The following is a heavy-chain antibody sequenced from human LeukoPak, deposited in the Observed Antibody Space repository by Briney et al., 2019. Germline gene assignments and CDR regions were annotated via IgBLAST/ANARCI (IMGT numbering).Heavy chain of an antibody. Sequence: PSETLSLSCTVSGGSISSYYWSWIRQPPGKGLEWIGYIYYSGSTNYNPSLKSRVTISVDTSKNQFSLKLSSVTAADTAVYYCAREPRGYAFDIWGQGTMVTVSS. V-gene: IGHV4-59*01. J-gene: IGHJ3*02. CDR2: IYYSGST. CDR3: AREPRGYAFDI. CDR1: GGSISSYY.